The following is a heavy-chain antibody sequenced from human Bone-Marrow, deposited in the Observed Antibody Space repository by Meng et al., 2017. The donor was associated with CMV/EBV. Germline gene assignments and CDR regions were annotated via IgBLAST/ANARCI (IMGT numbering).Heavy chain of an antibody. D-gene: IGHD2-21*01. CDR2: INSDGSST. Sequence: GESLKISCAASGFTFSSYWMHWVRQAPGKGLVWVSRINSDGSSTSYADSVKGRFTISRDNAKHTLYLQMNSLRAEDTAVYYCARGPHIVVRKGMDVWGQGITVTVSS. V-gene: IGHV3-74*01. J-gene: IGHJ6*02. CDR3: ARGPHIVVRKGMDV. CDR1: GFTFSSYW.